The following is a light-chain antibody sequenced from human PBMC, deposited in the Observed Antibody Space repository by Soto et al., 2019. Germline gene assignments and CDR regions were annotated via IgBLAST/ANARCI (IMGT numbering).Light chain of an antibody. V-gene: IGKV3-15*01. CDR1: QSVSSD. Sequence: EIVMTQSPATLSVSPGERATLSCRASQSVSSDLAWYQQKPGQAPSLLIYGASTRATGIPARFSGSGSGTEFTLTISSLQSEDFAVYYCQQYNNWPSITFGQGTRLDIK. CDR2: GAS. J-gene: IGKJ5*01. CDR3: QQYNNWPSIT.